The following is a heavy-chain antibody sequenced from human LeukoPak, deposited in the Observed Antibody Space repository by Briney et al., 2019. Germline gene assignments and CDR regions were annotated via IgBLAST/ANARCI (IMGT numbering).Heavy chain of an antibody. Sequence: SQTLSLTCAVSGGSISSGGYSWSWIRQPPGKGLEWTGYIYHSGSTYYNPSLKSRVTISVDRSKNQFSLKLSSVTAADTAVYYCAREADYYDSSGYSVGAFDIWGQGTMVTVSS. CDR2: IYHSGST. D-gene: IGHD3-22*01. J-gene: IGHJ3*02. CDR3: AREADYYDSSGYSVGAFDI. CDR1: GGSISSGGYS. V-gene: IGHV4-30-2*01.